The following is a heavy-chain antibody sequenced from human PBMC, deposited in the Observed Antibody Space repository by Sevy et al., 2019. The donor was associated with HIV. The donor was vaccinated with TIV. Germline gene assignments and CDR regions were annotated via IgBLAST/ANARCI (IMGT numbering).Heavy chain of an antibody. CDR3: AKSAFGWELLPAVDY. J-gene: IGHJ4*02. D-gene: IGHD1-26*01. Sequence: GESLKISCAASGFTFSSYAMSWVRQAPGKGLEWVSAISGSGGSTYHADSVKGRFTISRDNSKNTLYLQMNSLRAEDTAVYYCAKSAFGWELLPAVDYWGQGTLVTVSS. CDR2: ISGSGGST. CDR1: GFTFSSYA. V-gene: IGHV3-23*01.